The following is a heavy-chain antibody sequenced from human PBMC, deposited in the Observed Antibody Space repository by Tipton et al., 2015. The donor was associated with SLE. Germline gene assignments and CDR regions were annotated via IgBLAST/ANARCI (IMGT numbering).Heavy chain of an antibody. J-gene: IGHJ4*02. Sequence: TLSLTCAVSGYSISSGYYWGWIRQPAGKGLEWIGHIYTSGSTNYNPSLKSRVTISVDTSKNQFSLKLSSVTAADTAVYYCARVLGGKLGYWGQGTLVTVSS. CDR1: GYSISSGYY. CDR3: ARVLGGKLGY. D-gene: IGHD3-16*01. CDR2: IYTSGST. V-gene: IGHV4-61*09.